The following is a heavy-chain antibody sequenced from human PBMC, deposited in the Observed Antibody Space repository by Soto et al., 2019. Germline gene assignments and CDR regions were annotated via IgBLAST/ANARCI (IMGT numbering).Heavy chain of an antibody. CDR1: GFTFSSFA. V-gene: IGHV3-30-3*01. CDR2: ISYDGSDK. Sequence: GGSLRLSCAASGFTFSSFAMHWVRQAPGKGLEWVALISYDGSDKDYADSVKGRFTISRDNSRNTLFLQMNSLRDDDTAVYYCARGRGYCGGTNCYLDYWGQGALVTVSS. CDR3: ARGRGYCGGTNCYLDY. J-gene: IGHJ4*02. D-gene: IGHD2-21*01.